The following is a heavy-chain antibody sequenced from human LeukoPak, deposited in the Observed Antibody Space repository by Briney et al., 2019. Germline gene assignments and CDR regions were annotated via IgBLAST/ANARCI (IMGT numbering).Heavy chain of an antibody. CDR3: ARLGRGTSWLFDY. CDR2: IYYSGST. V-gene: IGHV4-39*01. CDR1: GGSISSSSYY. Sequence: SETLSLTCTASGGSISSSSYYWGWIRQPPGKRLEWIGSIYYSGSTYYNPSLKSRVTISVDTSKNQFSLKLSSVTAPDTAVYYCARLGRGTSWLFDYWGQGTLVTVSS. D-gene: IGHD2-2*01. J-gene: IGHJ4*02.